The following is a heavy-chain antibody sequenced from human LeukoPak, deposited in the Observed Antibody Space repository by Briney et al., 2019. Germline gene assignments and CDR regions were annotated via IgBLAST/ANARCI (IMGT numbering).Heavy chain of an antibody. CDR1: GFTFSSYT. D-gene: IGHD6-19*01. Sequence: GGSLRLSCAASGFTFSSYTMNWVRQAPGKGLEWVSSISSSSSYIYYADSVKGRFTISRDNAKNSLYLQMNSLRAEDTAVYYCARDSSGWYDYWGQGTLVTVSS. CDR2: ISSSSSYI. CDR3: ARDSSGWYDY. J-gene: IGHJ4*02. V-gene: IGHV3-21*01.